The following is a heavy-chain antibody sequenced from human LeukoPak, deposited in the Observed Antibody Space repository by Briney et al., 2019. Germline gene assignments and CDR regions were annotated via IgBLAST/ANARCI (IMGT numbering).Heavy chain of an antibody. CDR3: ARASGYYGSGSYYNYYYYMDV. J-gene: IGHJ6*03. D-gene: IGHD3-10*01. Sequence: ASVKVSCKASGYTFTGYYMHWVRQAPGQGLEWMGWINPNSGGTNYAQKFQGRVTMTRDTSISTAYMELSRLRSDDTAVYYCARASGYYGSGSYYNYYYYMDVWGKGTTVTISS. V-gene: IGHV1-2*02. CDR2: INPNSGGT. CDR1: GYTFTGYY.